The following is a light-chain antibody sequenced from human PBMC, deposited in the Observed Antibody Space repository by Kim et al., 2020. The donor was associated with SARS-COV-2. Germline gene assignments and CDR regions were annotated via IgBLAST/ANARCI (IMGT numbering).Light chain of an antibody. V-gene: IGKV3-11*01. CDR1: QSVSNY. CDR3: QQRGNWPIS. J-gene: IGKJ5*01. CDR2: DAS. Sequence: VLTQSPATLSLSPGERATLSCRASQSVSNYLAWYQQKPGQAPRLLIYDASNRTAGIPARFSGSGSGTDFTLTISGLETDDFAVYYCQQRGNWPISFGQGTRLEIK.